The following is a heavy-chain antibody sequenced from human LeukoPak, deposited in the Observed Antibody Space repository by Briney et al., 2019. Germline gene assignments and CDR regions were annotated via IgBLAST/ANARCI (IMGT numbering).Heavy chain of an antibody. J-gene: IGHJ4*02. V-gene: IGHV4-61*02. CDR1: GGSISRGDYY. CDR3: ARGGIQLWLAGRQFDY. Sequence: TLSLTCTVSGGSISRGDYYWSWIRQPAGKGLEWIGRVYTSGTTNYNPSLKSRVTISRDTSKNQFSLRLSSVTAADTAVYYCARGGIQLWLAGRQFDYWGQGTLVTVSS. D-gene: IGHD5-18*01. CDR2: VYTSGTT.